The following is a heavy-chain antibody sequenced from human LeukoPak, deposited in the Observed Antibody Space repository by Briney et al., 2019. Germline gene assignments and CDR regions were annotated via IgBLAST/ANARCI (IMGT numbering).Heavy chain of an antibody. CDR1: GGSISSGSYY. V-gene: IGHV4-61*02. D-gene: IGHD5-24*01. Sequence: SETLSLTCTVSGGSISSGSYYWSWIRQPAGKGLEWIGRIYTSGSTNYNPSLKSRVTISVDTSKNQFSLKLSSVTAADTAVYYCARLGGDGYNWGYFDYWGQGTLVTVSS. CDR3: ARLGGDGYNWGYFDY. CDR2: IYTSGST. J-gene: IGHJ4*02.